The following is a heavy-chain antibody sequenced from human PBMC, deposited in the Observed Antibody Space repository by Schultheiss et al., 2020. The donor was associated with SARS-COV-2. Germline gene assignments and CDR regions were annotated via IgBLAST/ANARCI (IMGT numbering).Heavy chain of an antibody. V-gene: IGHV3-23*01. CDR1: EFTFSNYA. CDR3: AKFRPGGIDY. D-gene: IGHD3-10*01. J-gene: IGHJ4*02. CDR2: ISGSGSST. Sequence: GESLKISCAASEFTFSNYAMTWVRQAPGKGLEWVSGISGSGSSTYYADSVKGRFTISRDNSKNTLYLQMNSLRVEDTALYYCAKFRPGGIDYWGQGALVTVSS.